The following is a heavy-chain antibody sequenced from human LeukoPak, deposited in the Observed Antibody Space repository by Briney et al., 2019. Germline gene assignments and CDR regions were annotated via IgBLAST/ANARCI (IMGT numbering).Heavy chain of an antibody. CDR1: GIIFSHYG. Sequence: ASLRLSCAASGIIFSHYGMNWVRHAPGEGLEWVSGITSRSTTYYADSVKGRFTISRDNSKNTLYLQMNSLRAEDTAVYYCERDLYSSSSQGYWGQGTLVTVSS. V-gene: IGHV3-23*01. CDR3: ERDLYSSSSQGY. D-gene: IGHD6-6*01. CDR2: ITSRSTT. J-gene: IGHJ4*02.